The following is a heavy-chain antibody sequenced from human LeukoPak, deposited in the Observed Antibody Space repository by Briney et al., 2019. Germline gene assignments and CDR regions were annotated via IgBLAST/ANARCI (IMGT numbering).Heavy chain of an antibody. V-gene: IGHV1-18*01. J-gene: IGHJ4*02. CDR3: ARPARDYGDYEAFDY. CDR1: GYTFTSYG. Sequence: GASVKVSCKASGYTFTSYGISWVRQAPGQGLEWMGWISAYNGNTNYAQKLQGRVTMTTDTSTSTAYMELRSLRSDDTAVYYCARPARDYGDYEAFDYWGQGTLVTVSS. CDR2: ISAYNGNT. D-gene: IGHD4-17*01.